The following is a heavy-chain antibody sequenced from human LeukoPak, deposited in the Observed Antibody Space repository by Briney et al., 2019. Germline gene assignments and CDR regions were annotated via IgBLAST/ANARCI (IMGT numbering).Heavy chain of an antibody. D-gene: IGHD3-3*01. V-gene: IGHV4-34*01. CDR3: ARGNRYYDFWSGYYTQPLVYYFDY. Sequence: PSETLSLTCAVYGGSFSGYYWSWIRQPPGKGLEWIGEINHSGSTNYNPSLKSRVTISVYTSKNQFSLKLSSVTAADTAVYYCARGNRYYDFWSGYYTQPLVYYFDYWGQGTLVTVSS. J-gene: IGHJ4*02. CDR2: INHSGST. CDR1: GGSFSGYY.